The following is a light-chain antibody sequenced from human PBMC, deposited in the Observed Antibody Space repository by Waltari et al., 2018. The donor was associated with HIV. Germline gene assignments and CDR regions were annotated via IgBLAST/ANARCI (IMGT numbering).Light chain of an antibody. CDR2: DDI. J-gene: IGLJ1*01. CDR3: QVWDSYIDAYV. Sequence: SYVLTQPPSVSVAPGQTATITCGGNNLASKSVHWYQQKPGLAPVLVVYDDIERPSGIPERFSGSNSGNTATLTISRVEDGEEADYYCQVWDSYIDAYVFGSGTTVTVL. V-gene: IGLV3-21*02. CDR1: NLASKS.